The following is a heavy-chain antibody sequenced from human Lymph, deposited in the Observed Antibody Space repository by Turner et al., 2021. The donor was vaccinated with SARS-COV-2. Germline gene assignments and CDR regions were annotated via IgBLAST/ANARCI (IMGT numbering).Heavy chain of an antibody. Sequence: QVQLLESGGGVVQHGWSLSLPYPAAGFTFNNYPMHWVRQAPGKGLEWVAVISYDGSNKYYADSVKGRFTISRDNSKNTLYLQMNSLGAEDTAVYYCARDSSGSGTLDYWGQGTLVTVSS. CDR2: ISYDGSNK. V-gene: IGHV3-30-3*01. J-gene: IGHJ4*02. CDR3: ARDSSGSGTLDY. D-gene: IGHD3-10*01. CDR1: GFTFNNYP.